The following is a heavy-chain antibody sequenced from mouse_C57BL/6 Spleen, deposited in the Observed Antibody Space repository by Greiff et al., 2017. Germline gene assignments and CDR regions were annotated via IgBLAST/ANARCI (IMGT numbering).Heavy chain of an antibody. D-gene: IGHD2-14*01. J-gene: IGHJ2*01. CDR1: GYTFTSYW. Sequence: QVQLQQPGAELVRPGTSVKLSCKASGYTFTSYWMHWVKQRPGQGLEWIGVIDPSDSYTNYNQKFKGKATLTVDTSSSTAYMQLSSLTSEDSAVYYCARWGYYRGYFDYWGQGTTLTVSS. CDR3: ARWGYYRGYFDY. CDR2: IDPSDSYT. V-gene: IGHV1-59*01.